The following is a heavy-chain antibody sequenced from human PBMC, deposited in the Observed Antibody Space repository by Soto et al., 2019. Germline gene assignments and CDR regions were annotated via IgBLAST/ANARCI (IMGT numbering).Heavy chain of an antibody. CDR2: IYSSGST. Sequence: SETLSLTCTVSGGSISSHYWSWIRQPPGKGLEWIGYIYSSGSTNYNPSLKSRVTISVDTSKNQFSLKLSSVTAADTAVYYCAREKSDFWNGYTKNWFDTWGQGTLVTVSS. D-gene: IGHD3-3*01. CDR3: AREKSDFWNGYTKNWFDT. J-gene: IGHJ5*02. CDR1: GGSISSHY. V-gene: IGHV4-59*11.